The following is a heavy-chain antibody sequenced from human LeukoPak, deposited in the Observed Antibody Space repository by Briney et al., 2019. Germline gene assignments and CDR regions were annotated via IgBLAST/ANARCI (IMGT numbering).Heavy chain of an antibody. D-gene: IGHD3-10*01. Sequence: WETLSLTCAVYGGSFSGYYWSWIRQPPGKGLEWIGEMNHSGSTNYNPSLKSRVTISVDTSKNQFSLKLSSVTAADTAVYYCARECEVTMVRGVIYHNAFDIWGQGTMVTVSS. V-gene: IGHV4-34*01. CDR3: ARECEVTMVRGVIYHNAFDI. CDR1: GGSFSGYY. J-gene: IGHJ3*02. CDR2: MNHSGST.